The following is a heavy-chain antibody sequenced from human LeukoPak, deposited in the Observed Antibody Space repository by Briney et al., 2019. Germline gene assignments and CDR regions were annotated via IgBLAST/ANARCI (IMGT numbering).Heavy chain of an antibody. Sequence: GGSLRLSCAASRFTFSHYAMSWVRQAPGKGLEWVSTISASGFTTYYADSVKGRFTISRDNSKNTLYLQMNSLRAEDTAVYYCARDGVAAAGKYYYYYYYMDVWGKGTTVTVSS. CDR1: RFTFSHYA. CDR2: ISASGFTT. D-gene: IGHD6-13*01. J-gene: IGHJ6*03. V-gene: IGHV3-23*01. CDR3: ARDGVAAAGKYYYYYYYMDV.